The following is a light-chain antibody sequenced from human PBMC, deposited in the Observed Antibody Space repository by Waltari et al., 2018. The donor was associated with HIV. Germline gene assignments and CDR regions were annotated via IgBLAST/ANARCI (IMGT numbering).Light chain of an antibody. V-gene: IGLV6-57*01. CDR2: EDN. J-gene: IGLJ2*01. CDR1: SGSIASNH. Sequence: NFMLTQPHSVSESPGKTVTISCTPSSGSIASNHVQWYQQPPGSSPTTVIYEDNQRPSGVPDRFSGSIDSSSNSASLTISGLKTEDEADYYCQSYDSSNHVVFGGGTKLTVL. CDR3: QSYDSSNHVV.